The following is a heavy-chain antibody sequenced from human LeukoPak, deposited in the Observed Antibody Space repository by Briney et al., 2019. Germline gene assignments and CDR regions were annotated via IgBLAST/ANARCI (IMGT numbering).Heavy chain of an antibody. Sequence: GGSLRLSCAASGFTFSSHAMHWVRQAPGKGLAWVAVISYDGGDSVYAESVKGRFTISRDNSKNTLYLQMNSLRTEDTAAYYCAKDGATMGYYFDYWGQGTLVTVSS. CDR1: GFTFSSHA. CDR3: AKDGATMGYYFDY. CDR2: ISYDGGDS. J-gene: IGHJ4*02. V-gene: IGHV3-30*18. D-gene: IGHD5-12*01.